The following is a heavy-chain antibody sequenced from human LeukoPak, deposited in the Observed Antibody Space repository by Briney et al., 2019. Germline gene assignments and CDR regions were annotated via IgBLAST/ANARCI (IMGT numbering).Heavy chain of an antibody. CDR3: ARGLRGSSPRGNYYYGMDV. D-gene: IGHD6-13*01. J-gene: IGHJ6*02. V-gene: IGHV3-48*04. CDR1: GFTFSTYS. Sequence: PGGSLRLSCAASGFTFSTYSMNWVRQAPGKGLEWVSYISSSSSTIYYADSVKGRFTISRDNAKNSLYLQMNSLRAEDTAVYYCARGLRGSSPRGNYYYGMDVWGQGTTVTVSS. CDR2: ISSSSSTI.